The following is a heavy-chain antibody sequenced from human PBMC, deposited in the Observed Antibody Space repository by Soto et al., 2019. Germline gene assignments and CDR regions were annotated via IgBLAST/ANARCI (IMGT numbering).Heavy chain of an antibody. V-gene: IGHV4-59*01. CDR3: AGYCSSSLSPEVHYLAVEV. D-gene: IGHD2-2*01. CDR2: ISDGGST. Sequence: RSLTCNVCGGSIYTYCWNWIRQSPGKGREWIGYISDGGSTNYNPSLKSRVTISVDTSKKQVSLKLSSVRAADTARYFCAGYCSSSLSPEVHYLAVEVWGPGTTV. CDR1: GGSIYTYC. J-gene: IGHJ6*02.